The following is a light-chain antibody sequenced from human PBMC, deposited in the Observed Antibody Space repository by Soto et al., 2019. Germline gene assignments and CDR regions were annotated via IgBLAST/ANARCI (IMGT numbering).Light chain of an antibody. CDR1: QTISSW. V-gene: IGKV1-12*01. J-gene: IGKJ5*01. CDR3: QQANSFPIS. CDR2: GAS. Sequence: DIQMTQSPSTLSGSVGDRVAITCRASQTISSWLAWYQQKPGKAPKLLIYGASSLQSGVPSRFSGSGSGTDFTLTISNLQPEDFATYYCQQANSFPISFGQGTRLEIK.